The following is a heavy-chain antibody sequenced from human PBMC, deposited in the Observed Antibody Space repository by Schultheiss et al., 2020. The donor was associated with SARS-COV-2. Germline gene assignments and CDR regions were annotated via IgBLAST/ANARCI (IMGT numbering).Heavy chain of an antibody. V-gene: IGHV3-33*05. CDR1: GFSFSGSG. D-gene: IGHD3-10*01. Sequence: GGSLRLSCVTSGFSFSGSGIYWVRQASGKGLEWVSVMSHDGNNQYYADSVKGRFTISRDNAKNTLYLQMNSLRAEDTAVYYCARVSWVRGPPGYWGQGTLVTVSS. CDR2: MSHDGNNQ. J-gene: IGHJ4*02. CDR3: ARVSWVRGPPGY.